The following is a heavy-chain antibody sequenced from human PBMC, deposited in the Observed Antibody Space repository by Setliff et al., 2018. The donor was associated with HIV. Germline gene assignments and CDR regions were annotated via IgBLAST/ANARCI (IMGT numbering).Heavy chain of an antibody. D-gene: IGHD3-22*01. Sequence: SETLSLTCTVSGGSISSYYWSWIRQPPGKGLEWIGYIYYSGSTNYNPSLKSRVTISVDTSKNQFSLKLTSVTAADTALYFCARQFGSGFYFDYWGRGTLVTVSS. V-gene: IGHV4-59*08. CDR1: GGSISSYY. J-gene: IGHJ4*02. CDR3: ARQFGSGFYFDY. CDR2: IYYSGST.